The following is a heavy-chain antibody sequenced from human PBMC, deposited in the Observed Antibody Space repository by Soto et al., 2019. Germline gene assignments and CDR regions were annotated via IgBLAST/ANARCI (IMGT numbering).Heavy chain of an antibody. Sequence: GGSLRLSCAASGFTFSSYAMHWVRQAPGKGLEWVAVISYDGSNKYYADSVKGRFTISRDNSKNTLYLQMNSLRAEDTAVYYCARAIWFGELPDYWGQGTLVTVSS. D-gene: IGHD3-10*01. J-gene: IGHJ4*02. CDR1: GFTFSSYA. CDR3: ARAIWFGELPDY. V-gene: IGHV3-30-3*01. CDR2: ISYDGSNK.